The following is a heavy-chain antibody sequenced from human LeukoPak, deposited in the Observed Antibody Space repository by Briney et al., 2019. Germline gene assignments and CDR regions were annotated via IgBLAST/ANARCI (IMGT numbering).Heavy chain of an antibody. J-gene: IGHJ4*02. Sequence: PGGSLRLSCAASGFTVSNNYMSWVRRAPGKGLEWVSVIYSGGSTYYADSVKGRFTISRDNSRNTLYLQMDSLRAEDTAVYYCARQNDYIHDYWGQGTLVTVSS. D-gene: IGHD4-11*01. CDR2: IYSGGST. CDR3: ARQNDYIHDY. CDR1: GFTVSNNY. V-gene: IGHV3-53*01.